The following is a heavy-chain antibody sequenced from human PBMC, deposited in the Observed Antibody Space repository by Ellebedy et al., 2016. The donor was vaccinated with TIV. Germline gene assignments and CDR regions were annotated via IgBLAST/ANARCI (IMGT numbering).Heavy chain of an antibody. CDR2: IYYSGST. J-gene: IGHJ4*02. Sequence: MPSETLSLTCTVSGGSISSSSYYWGWIRQTPGKGLEWIGSIYYSGSTYYNPSLKSRVTISVDTSKNQFSLKLSSVTAADTAVYYCARRVGIVATIDYWGQGTLVTVSS. CDR3: ARRVGIVATIDY. V-gene: IGHV4-39*01. CDR1: GGSISSSSYY. D-gene: IGHD5-12*01.